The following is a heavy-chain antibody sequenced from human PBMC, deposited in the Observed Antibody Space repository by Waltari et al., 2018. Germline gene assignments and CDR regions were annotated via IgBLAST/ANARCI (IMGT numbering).Heavy chain of an antibody. CDR2: ISYDGSNK. Sequence: QVQLVESGGGVVQPGRSLRLSCAASGFTFSSYGMHWVRQAPGKGLEWVAVISYDGSNKDYADSVKGRFTISRDNSKNTLYLQMSSLRSEDTAVYYCATFPSVGGEKFYGMDVWGQGTTVTVSS. D-gene: IGHD3-16*01. J-gene: IGHJ6*02. CDR1: GFTFSSYG. CDR3: ATFPSVGGEKFYGMDV. V-gene: IGHV3-30*03.